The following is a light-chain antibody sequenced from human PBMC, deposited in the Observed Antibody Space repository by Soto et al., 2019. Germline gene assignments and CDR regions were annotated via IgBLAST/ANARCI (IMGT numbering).Light chain of an antibody. Sequence: EVLLTQSPATLPLSPGDTATLSCGASQSVSNSLAWYQQKPGQAPRLLIDDASSRPTGIPARFSGSGSGTNFTLTNSSVESEDFAVYNCHHRGNWIPLGQGTRLAI. CDR1: QSVSNS. J-gene: IGKJ5*01. CDR2: DAS. V-gene: IGKV3-11*01. CDR3: HHRGNWIP.